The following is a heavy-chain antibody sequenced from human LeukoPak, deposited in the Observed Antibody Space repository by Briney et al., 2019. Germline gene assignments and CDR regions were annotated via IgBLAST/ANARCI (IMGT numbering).Heavy chain of an antibody. CDR1: GFTFSDYY. CDR2: ISSSGSTK. D-gene: IGHD1-26*01. Sequence: GGSLRLSCAASGFTFSDYYMSWIRQAPGKGLEWVSYISSSGSTKYYADSVKGRFTISRDNAKNSLYLQMNSLRAEDTAVYYCARDGNSIVGATTRNYWGQGTLVTVSS. V-gene: IGHV3-11*04. J-gene: IGHJ4*02. CDR3: ARDGNSIVGATTRNY.